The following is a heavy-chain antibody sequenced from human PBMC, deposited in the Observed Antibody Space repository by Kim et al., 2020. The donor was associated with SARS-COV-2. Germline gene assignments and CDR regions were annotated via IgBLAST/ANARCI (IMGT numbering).Heavy chain of an antibody. Sequence: GGSLRLSCVASGITSSCFSLTWVRQAPGKGLEWVANTTRDGSVRYYGDSVKGRFTISRDNAKSSVFLQMNSLRSEDTAVYYCGISGIWGERTLVSVPS. CDR3: GISGI. CDR2: TTRDGSVR. V-gene: IGHV3-7*01. CDR1: GITSSCFS. J-gene: IGHJ4*02.